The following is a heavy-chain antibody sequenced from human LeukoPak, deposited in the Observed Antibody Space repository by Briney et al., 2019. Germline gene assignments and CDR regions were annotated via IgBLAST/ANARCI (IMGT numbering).Heavy chain of an antibody. J-gene: IGHJ4*02. D-gene: IGHD3-16*01. Sequence: SETLSLTCTVSGGSISSYYWSWIRQPPGKGLEWIGYIYYSGSTNYNPSLKSRVTISVDTSKNQFSLKLSSVTAADTAVYYCARRLRERGPIDYWGQGTLVTVSS. CDR2: IYYSGST. V-gene: IGHV4-59*12. CDR1: GGSISSYY. CDR3: ARRLRERGPIDY.